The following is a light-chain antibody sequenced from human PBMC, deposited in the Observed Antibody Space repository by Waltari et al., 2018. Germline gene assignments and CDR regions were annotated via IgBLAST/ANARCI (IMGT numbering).Light chain of an antibody. CDR3: QAWDTVSFVV. J-gene: IGLJ2*01. V-gene: IGLV3-1*01. Sequence: YVLTQPPSISVPPGQTATITCSGEDLGKNSASWYQQKADQPPTLVIYQNNRRPSDIPDRFSASTSGNAATLTIRGTQPTDEADYYCQAWDTVSFVVFGGGTRLTVL. CDR2: QNN. CDR1: DLGKNS.